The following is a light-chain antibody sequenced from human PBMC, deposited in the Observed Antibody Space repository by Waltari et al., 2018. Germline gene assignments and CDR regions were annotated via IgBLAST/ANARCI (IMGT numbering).Light chain of an antibody. CDR1: QSVSSSY. CDR2: GAS. CDR3: HQYGSSPPSLT. Sequence: EIVLTQSPGTLSLSPGERATLSCRASQSVSSSYLAWYQQKPGQAPRLLIYGASSRATGTPDRFSGSGSGTDFTLTISRLEPEDFAVYYCHQYGSSPPSLTFGGGTKVEIK. V-gene: IGKV3-20*01. J-gene: IGKJ4*01.